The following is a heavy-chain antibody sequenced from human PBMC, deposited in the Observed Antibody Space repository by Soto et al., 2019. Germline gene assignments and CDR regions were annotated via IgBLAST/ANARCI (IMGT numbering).Heavy chain of an antibody. J-gene: IGHJ6*03. Sequence: RRLSCAASGFTFRSYCMHWVRQAPGKGLVWVSRINSDGSTTSYAESVKGRFTISRDNAKNTLYLQMNSLRAEDTAVYYCARGGVAGWDYYYMDVWGKGTTVTVSS. D-gene: IGHD6-19*01. CDR1: GFTFRSYC. CDR3: ARGGVAGWDYYYMDV. V-gene: IGHV3-74*01. CDR2: INSDGSTT.